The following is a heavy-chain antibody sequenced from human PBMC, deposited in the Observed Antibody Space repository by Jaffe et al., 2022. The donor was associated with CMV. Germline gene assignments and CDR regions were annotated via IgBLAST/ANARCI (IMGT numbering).Heavy chain of an antibody. V-gene: IGHV3-13*01. J-gene: IGHJ4*02. CDR1: GFTFSSYD. CDR2: IGTAGDT. CDR3: ARDVWRRGDPRE. Sequence: EVQLVESGGGLVQPGGSLRLSCAASGFTFSSYDMHWVRQATGKGLEWVSAIGTAGDTYYPGSVKGRFTISRENAKNSLYLQMNSLRAGDTAVYYCARDVWRRGDPREWGQGTLVTVSS. D-gene: IGHD4-17*01.